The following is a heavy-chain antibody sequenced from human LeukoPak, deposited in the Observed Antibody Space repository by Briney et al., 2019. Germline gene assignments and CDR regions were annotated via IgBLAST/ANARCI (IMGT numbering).Heavy chain of an antibody. CDR3: ARGAEYRYGSSPFDY. CDR1: GFTFSSYA. D-gene: IGHD5-18*01. Sequence: PGRSLRLSCAASGFTFSSYAMHWVRQAPGKGLEWVAVISYDGSNKYYADSVKGRFTISRDNSKNTLYLQMNSLRAEDTAVYYCARGAEYRYGSSPFDYWGQGTLVTVSS. J-gene: IGHJ4*02. CDR2: ISYDGSNK. V-gene: IGHV3-30-3*01.